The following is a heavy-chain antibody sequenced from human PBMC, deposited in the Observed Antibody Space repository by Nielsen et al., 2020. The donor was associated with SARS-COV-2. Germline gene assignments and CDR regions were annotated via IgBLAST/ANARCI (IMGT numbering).Heavy chain of an antibody. Sequence: WIRQPPGKGLEWIGEINHSGSTNYNASLKSRVTISVDTSKNQFSLKLSSVTAADTAVYYCARGDNWNYGSWFDPWGQGTLVTVSS. V-gene: IGHV4-34*01. D-gene: IGHD1-7*01. J-gene: IGHJ5*02. CDR3: ARGDNWNYGSWFDP. CDR2: INHSGST.